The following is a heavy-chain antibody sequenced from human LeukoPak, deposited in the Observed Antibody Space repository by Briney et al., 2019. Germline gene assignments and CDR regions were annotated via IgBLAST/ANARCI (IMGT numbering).Heavy chain of an antibody. Sequence: GGSLRLSCVASGLTVSNHWMSWVRQAPGKGLEWVANIKQERGQEYYADSVKGRFTISRDNAKNSLYLQMNSLRAEDTAVYYCARDSGGGVVAATPAFDYWGQGTLVTVSS. CDR3: ARDSGGGVVAATPAFDY. CDR1: GLTVSNHW. D-gene: IGHD2-15*01. CDR2: IKQERGQE. V-gene: IGHV3-7*01. J-gene: IGHJ4*02.